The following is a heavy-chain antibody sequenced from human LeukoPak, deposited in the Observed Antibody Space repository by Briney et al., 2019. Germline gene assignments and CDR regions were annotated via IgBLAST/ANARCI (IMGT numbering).Heavy chain of an antibody. CDR1: GGTFSSYA. J-gene: IGHJ4*02. CDR3: ARDLEMATYDY. V-gene: IGHV1-69*06. Sequence: GASVKVSCKASGGTFSSYAISWVRQAPGQGLEWMGGIIPIFGTANYAQKFQGRVTITADKSTSTAYIELSSLRSEDTAVYYCARDLEMATYDYWGQGTLVTVSS. CDR2: IIPIFGTA. D-gene: IGHD5-24*01.